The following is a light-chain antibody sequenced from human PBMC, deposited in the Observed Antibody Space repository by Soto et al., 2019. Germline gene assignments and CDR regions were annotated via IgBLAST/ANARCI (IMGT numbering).Light chain of an antibody. Sequence: QSVLTQSPSASASLGASVKLTRTLSSGHSTYAIAWHQQQPEKGPRYLMKLNSDGSPSKGDGIPDRFSGSSSGAERYLTISSLQSEDEADYYCQTWGTGPWVFGGGTKLTVL. CDR2: LNSDGSP. CDR3: QTWGTGPWV. V-gene: IGLV4-69*01. CDR1: SGHSTYA. J-gene: IGLJ3*02.